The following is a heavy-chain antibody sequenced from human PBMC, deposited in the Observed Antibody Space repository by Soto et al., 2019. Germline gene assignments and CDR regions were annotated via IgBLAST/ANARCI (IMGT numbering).Heavy chain of an antibody. D-gene: IGHD3-10*01. Sequence: QVQLVESGGGVVQPGRSLRLSCAASGFTFSSYGMHWVRQAPGKGLEWVAVISYDGSNKYYADSVKGRFTISRDNSKNTLYLQMNSLRAEDTAVYYCAKDYYGSGSYYNGYYGMDVWGQGTTDTVSS. J-gene: IGHJ6*02. V-gene: IGHV3-30*18. CDR2: ISYDGSNK. CDR1: GFTFSSYG. CDR3: AKDYYGSGSYYNGYYGMDV.